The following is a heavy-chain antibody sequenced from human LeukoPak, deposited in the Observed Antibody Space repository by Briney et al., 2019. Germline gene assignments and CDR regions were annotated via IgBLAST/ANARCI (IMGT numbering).Heavy chain of an antibody. J-gene: IGHJ5*02. CDR1: GFTFSSHW. V-gene: IGHV3-7*01. CDR2: IKQDGSEK. D-gene: IGHD3-3*01. Sequence: GVSLRLSCAASGFTFSSHWMSWVRQAPGKGLEWVANIKQDGSEKYYVDSVKGRFTISRDNAKNSLYLQMNSLRAEDTAVYYCARDAFYDFWSGYLTPWGQGTLVTVSS. CDR3: ARDAFYDFWSGYLTP.